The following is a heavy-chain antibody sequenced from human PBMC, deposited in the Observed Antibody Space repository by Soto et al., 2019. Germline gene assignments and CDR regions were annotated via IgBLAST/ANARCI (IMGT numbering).Heavy chain of an antibody. CDR3: ASQQGAGTPYYYSMDV. D-gene: IGHD3-10*01. Sequence: EVQLLESGGGLVQPGESLRLSCAASGFSLSNYAMSWVRQAPGKGLEWVSVISVRGVTFTAGAVTDRFTISRDNSKNTLHLEMNSLRGEDTAVYYCASQQGAGTPYYYSMDVWGQGTTVTVSS. J-gene: IGHJ6*02. CDR2: ISVRGVT. V-gene: IGHV3-23*01. CDR1: GFSLSNYA.